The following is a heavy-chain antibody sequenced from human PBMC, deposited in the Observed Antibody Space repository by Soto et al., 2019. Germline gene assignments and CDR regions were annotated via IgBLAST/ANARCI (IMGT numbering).Heavy chain of an antibody. J-gene: IGHJ6*02. Sequence: GESLKISCKGFGYTFTNYWIGWVRQMPGKGPEWMGIIYPGDSDTKYNPSFQGQVTISADKSITTTYLQWSGLKASDTAIYYCAASIFYYGMDVWGQGTTVTVSS. CDR2: IYPGDSDT. CDR3: AASIFYYGMDV. CDR1: GYTFTNYW. V-gene: IGHV5-51*01.